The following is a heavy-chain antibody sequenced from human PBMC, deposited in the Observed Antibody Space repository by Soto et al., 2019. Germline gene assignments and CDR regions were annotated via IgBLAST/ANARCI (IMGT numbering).Heavy chain of an antibody. CDR2: LSGSGTST. CDR3: AKATTNGGWFNPFDS. J-gene: IGHJ4*02. Sequence: GGSLRLSCAVSGFTFSDAWMSWVRQAPGKGLEWVSGLSGSGTSTYYADSVKGRFTISRDNSRDTLFLQMNSLTADDTAVYYCAKATTNGGWFNPFDSWGQGALVTVSS. CDR1: GFTFSDAW. V-gene: IGHV3-23*01. D-gene: IGHD6-19*01.